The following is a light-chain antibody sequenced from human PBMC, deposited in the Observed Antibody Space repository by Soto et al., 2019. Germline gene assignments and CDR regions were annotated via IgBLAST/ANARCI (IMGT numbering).Light chain of an antibody. Sequence: DIQMTQSPSSLSASVGDRVTITCRASQGIRHYLAWYQQKPGKVPKLLIYEASNLQSGVPSRFRGGGSGTEFTLTISSLQPEDFAVYYCQPYNNWPLTFGGGTKVDIK. CDR1: QGIRHY. CDR2: EAS. CDR3: QPYNNWPLT. J-gene: IGKJ4*01. V-gene: IGKV1-27*01.